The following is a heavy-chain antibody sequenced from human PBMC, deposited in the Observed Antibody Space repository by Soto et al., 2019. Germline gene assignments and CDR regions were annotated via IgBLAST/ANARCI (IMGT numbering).Heavy chain of an antibody. CDR1: GFTFSSYA. Sequence: EVQLLESGGGLVQPGGSLRLSCAASGFTFSSYAMSWVRQAPGKGLEWVSAISGSGGSTYYADSVKGRFTISRDNAKNSLYLQMHSLRAEDTAVYYCARYLIIPRAFDIWGQGTTVTVSS. D-gene: IGHD3-9*01. CDR3: ARYLIIPRAFDI. V-gene: IGHV3-23*01. J-gene: IGHJ3*02. CDR2: ISGSGGST.